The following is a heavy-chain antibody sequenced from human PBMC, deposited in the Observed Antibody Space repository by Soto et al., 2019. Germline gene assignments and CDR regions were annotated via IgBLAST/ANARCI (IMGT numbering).Heavy chain of an antibody. Sequence: GGSLRLSCAASGFTFSDYYMSWIRQAPGKGLEWVAVISYDGSNKYYADSVKGRFTISRDNSKNTLYLQMNSLRAEDTAVYYCAKEITILNYYYGMDVWGQGTTVTVSS. CDR1: GFTFSDYY. CDR3: AKEITILNYYYGMDV. D-gene: IGHD3-3*01. V-gene: IGHV3-30*18. CDR2: ISYDGSNK. J-gene: IGHJ6*02.